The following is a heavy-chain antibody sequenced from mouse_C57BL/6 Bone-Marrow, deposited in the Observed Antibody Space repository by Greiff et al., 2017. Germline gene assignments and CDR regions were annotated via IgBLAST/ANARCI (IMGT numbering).Heavy chain of an antibody. V-gene: IGHV1-39*01. CDR2: LNPNYGTT. J-gene: IGHJ2*01. CDR1: GYSFTDYN. Sequence: VHVKQSGPELVKPGASVKISCKASGYSFTDYNMNWVKQSNGKSLEWIGVLNPNYGTTSYNQKFKGKATLTVDQSSSTAYMQLNSLTSEDSAVYNCERTEAYGFDYWGQGTTLTVSS. D-gene: IGHD1-1*01. CDR3: ERTEAYGFDY.